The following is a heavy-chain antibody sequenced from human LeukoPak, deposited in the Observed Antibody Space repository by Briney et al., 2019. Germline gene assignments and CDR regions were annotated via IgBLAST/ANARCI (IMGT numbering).Heavy chain of an antibody. J-gene: IGHJ6*03. V-gene: IGHV1-2*02. D-gene: IGHD4-11*01. CDR1: GYTFTGYY. CDR2: INPNSGGT. CDR3: ARADFSSNLYYYYYMDV. Sequence: ASVKVSCKASGYTFTGYYMHWVRQAPGQGLEWMGWINPNSGGTNYAQKFQGRVTMTRDTSISTAYMELSRLRSDDTAVYYCARADFSSNLYYYYYMDVWGKGTTVTVSS.